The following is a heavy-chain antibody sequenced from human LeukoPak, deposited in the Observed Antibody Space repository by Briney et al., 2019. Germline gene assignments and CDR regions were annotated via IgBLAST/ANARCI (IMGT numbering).Heavy chain of an antibody. Sequence: ASVKVSCKASGYTFTSYAMHWVRQAPGQRLEWMGWINTGNGNTKYSQEFQGRVTITRDTSANTAYMELSSLRSDDTAVYYCARVSKVRGNYRPDDAFDLRGQGTMVTVSS. CDR3: ARVSKVRGNYRPDDAFDL. J-gene: IGHJ3*01. CDR1: GYTFTSYA. CDR2: INTGNGNT. V-gene: IGHV1-3*04. D-gene: IGHD3-16*02.